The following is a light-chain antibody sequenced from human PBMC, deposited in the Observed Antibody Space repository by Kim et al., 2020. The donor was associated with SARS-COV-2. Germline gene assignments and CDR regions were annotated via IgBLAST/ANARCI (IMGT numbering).Light chain of an antibody. CDR1: QSISTS. CDR3: KQRNNWPPKVT. Sequence: SPGAGATLSCRASQSISTSLAWYQQRPGHPPRLLIYDASIRATGVPARFSGSGSGTDFTLTISGLEPEDFAVYYCKQRNNWPPKVTFGGGTKLEIK. V-gene: IGKV3-11*01. J-gene: IGKJ4*01. CDR2: DAS.